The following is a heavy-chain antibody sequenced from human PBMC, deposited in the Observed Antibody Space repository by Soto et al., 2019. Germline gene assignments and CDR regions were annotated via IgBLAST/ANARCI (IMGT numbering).Heavy chain of an antibody. J-gene: IGHJ6*02. CDR1: GFTFSSYG. CDR2: IWYDGSNK. Sequence: GGSLRLSCAASGFTFSSYGMHWVHQAPGKGLEWVAVIWYDGSNKYYADSVKGRFTISRDNSKNTLYLQMNSLRAEDTAVYYCAREAGVVPAAPHYYGMDVWGQGTTVTVSS. CDR3: AREAGVVPAAPHYYGMDV. D-gene: IGHD2-2*01. V-gene: IGHV3-33*01.